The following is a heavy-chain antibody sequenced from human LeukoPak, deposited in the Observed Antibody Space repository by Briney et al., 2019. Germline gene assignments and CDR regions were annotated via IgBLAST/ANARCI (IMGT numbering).Heavy chain of an antibody. D-gene: IGHD2-2*01. CDR3: ARDGCSSTSCPFAPFYYYYGMDV. CDR1: GYTFTSYG. J-gene: IGHJ6*04. V-gene: IGHV1-18*04. Sequence: ASVKVSCKASGYTFTSYGISWVRQAPGQGLEWMGWISAYNGNTNYAQKLQGRVTMTTDTSTSTAYMEPRSLRSDDTAVYYCARDGCSSTSCPFAPFYYYYGMDVWGKGTTVTVSS. CDR2: ISAYNGNT.